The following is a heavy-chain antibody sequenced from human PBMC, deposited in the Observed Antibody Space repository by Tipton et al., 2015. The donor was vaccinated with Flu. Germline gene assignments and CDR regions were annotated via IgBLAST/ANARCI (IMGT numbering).Heavy chain of an antibody. CDR1: GDSITDYY. CDR3: ARLVGGTGYFDL. D-gene: IGHD1-26*01. CDR2: IYHSGNT. J-gene: IGHJ2*01. V-gene: IGHV4-59*08. Sequence: TLSLTCTVSGDSITDYYWSWIRQPPGKGLEWIGYIYHSGNTNYNPSLKSRVTISVDTSKKQFALKLSSVTAADTAVYYCARLVGGTGYFDLWGRGTLVTVSS.